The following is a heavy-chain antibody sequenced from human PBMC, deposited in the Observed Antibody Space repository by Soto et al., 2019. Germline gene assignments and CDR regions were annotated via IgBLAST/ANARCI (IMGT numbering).Heavy chain of an antibody. D-gene: IGHD1-1*01. CDR2: IKGGTGQT. V-gene: IGHV1-3*01. J-gene: IGHJ6*02. Sequence: VEVSCKASGYTFTTHAIHWVRQAPGQSLEWMGWIKGGTGQTKPSQRFQGRVNITRDTSASTAYMALSSLRSEDTAVYYCARGKGMEENYYYYGLDIWGQGTTVTVSS. CDR3: ARGKGMEENYYYYGLDI. CDR1: GYTFTTHA.